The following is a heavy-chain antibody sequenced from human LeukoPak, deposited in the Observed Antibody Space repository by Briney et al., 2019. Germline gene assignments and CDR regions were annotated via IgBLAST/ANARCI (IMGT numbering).Heavy chain of an antibody. V-gene: IGHV4-4*07. CDR3: ARGDGYIQILDL. CDR2: IYASGNT. J-gene: IGHJ4*02. D-gene: IGHD5-24*01. Sequence: SEILSLTCSVSGGSISDSYWNWIRQPAGKGLEWLGRIYASGNTIYNPSLKSQVTMSVDTSKNQFSLKLSSVTAADTAVYYCARGDGYIQILDLWGQGTLVTVSS. CDR1: GGSISDSY.